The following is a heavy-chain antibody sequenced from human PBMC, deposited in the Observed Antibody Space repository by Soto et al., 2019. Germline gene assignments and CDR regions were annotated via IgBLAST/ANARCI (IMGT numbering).Heavy chain of an antibody. V-gene: IGHV3-21*01. D-gene: IGHD2-2*01. CDR3: ARDRGIGVPAAPFDP. J-gene: IGHJ5*02. Sequence: GGSLRLSCAASGFTFSSYSMNWVRQAPGKGLEWVSSISSSSSYIYYADSVKGRFTISRDNAKNSLYLQMNSLRAEDTAVYYCARDRGIGVPAAPFDPWGQGTLVTVSS. CDR1: GFTFSSYS. CDR2: ISSSSSYI.